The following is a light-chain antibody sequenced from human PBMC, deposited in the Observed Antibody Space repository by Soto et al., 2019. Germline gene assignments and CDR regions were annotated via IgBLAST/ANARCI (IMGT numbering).Light chain of an antibody. CDR1: TSNIGADYD. CDR3: QSYDSSLINYV. CDR2: GSS. Sequence: VLTQPPSVSGAPGQRVTISCTGSTSNIGADYDVHWYQQLPGTAPKLLIYGSSDRPSGVPDRFSGSKSGTSASLAITGLQAEDEADYYCQSYDSSLINYVFGTGTKVTVL. J-gene: IGLJ1*01. V-gene: IGLV1-40*01.